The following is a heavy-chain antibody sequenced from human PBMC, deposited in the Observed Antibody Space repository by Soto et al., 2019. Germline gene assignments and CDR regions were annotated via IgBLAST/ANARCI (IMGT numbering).Heavy chain of an antibody. CDR3: AGGYYHDSSGPSYYYYDGMDV. Sequence: SVKVSCKASGGTFSSCGGSWVRQAPGQGREWMGGIIPIFGTANYAQNLQDRVTITADESTSTAYMDLSSLRSEDTAVYYGAGGYYHDSSGPSYYYYDGMDVWGQGTTVTVSS. CDR1: GGTFSSCG. J-gene: IGHJ6*02. CDR2: IIPIFGTA. V-gene: IGHV1-69*13. D-gene: IGHD3-22*01.